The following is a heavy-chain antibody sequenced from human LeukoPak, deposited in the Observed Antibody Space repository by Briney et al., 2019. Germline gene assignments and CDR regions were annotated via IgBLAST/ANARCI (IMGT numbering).Heavy chain of an antibody. Sequence: ASVKVSCKASGYTFTSYDINWVRQATGQGLEWMGWMNPNSGNTGYAQKFQGRVTMTRNTSISTAYMELSSLRSEDTAVYYCARVPAAPYYYYMDVWGKGTTVTVSS. J-gene: IGHJ6*03. CDR2: MNPNSGNT. V-gene: IGHV1-8*01. D-gene: IGHD2-2*01. CDR1: GYTFTSYD. CDR3: ARVPAAPYYYYMDV.